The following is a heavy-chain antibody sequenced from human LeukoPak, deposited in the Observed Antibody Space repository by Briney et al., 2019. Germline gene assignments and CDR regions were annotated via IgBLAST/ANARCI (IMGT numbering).Heavy chain of an antibody. Sequence: PGGSLRLSCAASGFTVSSNYMSWVRQAPGKGLEWVSVIYSGGSTYYADSVKGRFTISRDNSKNTLYFQMNSLRAEDTAVYYCARTIGIAARADYWGQGTLVTVSS. CDR2: IYSGGST. CDR1: GFTVSSNY. D-gene: IGHD6-6*01. CDR3: ARTIGIAARADY. J-gene: IGHJ4*02. V-gene: IGHV3-53*01.